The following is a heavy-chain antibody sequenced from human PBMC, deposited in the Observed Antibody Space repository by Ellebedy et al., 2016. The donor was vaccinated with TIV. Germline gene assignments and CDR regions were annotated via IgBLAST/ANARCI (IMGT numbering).Heavy chain of an antibody. Sequence: ASVKVSXKASGYTFSSYYMHWVRQAPGQGLEWMGIINPSGGSTSYAQKFQGRVTITADKSTSTAYMELSSLRSDDTATYYCASVTYSTFSPFDYWGQGTLVTVSS. CDR2: INPSGGST. J-gene: IGHJ4*02. V-gene: IGHV1-46*01. CDR1: GYTFSSYY. D-gene: IGHD6-13*01. CDR3: ASVTYSTFSPFDY.